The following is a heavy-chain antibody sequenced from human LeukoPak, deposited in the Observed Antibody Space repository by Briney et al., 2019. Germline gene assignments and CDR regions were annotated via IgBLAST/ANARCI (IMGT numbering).Heavy chain of an antibody. Sequence: PGGSLRLSCVASGSSFSNFGTSWVRPAPGEGLGWVSTIVGIVGSTYSADSVKGCFSLSTDTSRNTLYLQMKSLRAEDTPVYYCAKDSGLLWIGENYYYMDVWGKGTTVTISS. D-gene: IGHD3-10*01. V-gene: IGHV3-23*01. CDR1: GSSFSNFG. J-gene: IGHJ6*03. CDR2: IVGIVGST. CDR3: AKDSGLLWIGENYYYMDV.